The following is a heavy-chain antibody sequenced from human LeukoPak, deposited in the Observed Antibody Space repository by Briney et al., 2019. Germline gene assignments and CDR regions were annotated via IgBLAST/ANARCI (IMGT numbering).Heavy chain of an antibody. V-gene: IGHV4-4*07. CDR3: ARDRGDSSDWSAYYFDY. J-gene: IGHJ4*02. D-gene: IGHD6-19*01. Sequence: KPSETLSLTCTVSGASIRTYYWSWIRQPAGKGLEWICRIYTSGSTNHSPSLKSRVSRSLATSKDQFSLKLSSVTAAVTAVYYWARDRGDSSDWSAYYFDYWGQGTLVTVSS. CDR2: IYTSGST. CDR1: GASIRTYY.